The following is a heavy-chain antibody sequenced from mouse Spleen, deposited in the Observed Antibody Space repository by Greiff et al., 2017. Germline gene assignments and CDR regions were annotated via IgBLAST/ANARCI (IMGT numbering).Heavy chain of an antibody. CDR3: AREGHYGSSSFAY. Sequence: QVQLQQSGAELVWPGASVKLSCKASGYTFTDYYINWVKQRPGQGLEWIARIYPGSGNTYYNEKFKGKATLTAEKSSSTAYMQLSSLTSEDSAVYFCAREGHYGSSSFAYWGQGTLVTVSA. D-gene: IGHD1-1*01. CDR2: IYPGSGNT. J-gene: IGHJ3*01. CDR1: GYTFTDYY. V-gene: IGHV1-76*01.